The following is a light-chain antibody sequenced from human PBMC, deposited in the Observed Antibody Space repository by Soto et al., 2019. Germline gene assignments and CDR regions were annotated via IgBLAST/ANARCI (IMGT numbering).Light chain of an antibody. J-gene: IGLJ2*01. V-gene: IGLV2-14*01. Sequence: QLVLTQPASVSGSPGQSITISCTGTSSDVGGYNYVSWYQQHPGKAPKLMIYDVSNRPSGVSNRFSGSKSGNTASLTISGLQAEDEADYYGSSYTSSSTLNVVFGGGTKLTVL. CDR2: DVS. CDR3: SSYTSSSTLNVV. CDR1: SSDVGGYNY.